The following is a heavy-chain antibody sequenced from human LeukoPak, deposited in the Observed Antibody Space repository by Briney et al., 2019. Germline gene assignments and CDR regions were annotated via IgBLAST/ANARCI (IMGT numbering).Heavy chain of an antibody. CDR1: GFTFNNYG. V-gene: IGHV3-48*01. CDR2: ISGSGTTI. D-gene: IGHD3-10*01. Sequence: GGSLRLSCAASGFTFNNYGMNWVRQAPGKGLEWVSYISGSGTTIYYADSVKGRFTISRDNAKNSLYLQMNSLRAEDTAVYYCARLPRVFSGSYSYWGQGTLVTVSS. CDR3: ARLPRVFSGSYSY. J-gene: IGHJ4*02.